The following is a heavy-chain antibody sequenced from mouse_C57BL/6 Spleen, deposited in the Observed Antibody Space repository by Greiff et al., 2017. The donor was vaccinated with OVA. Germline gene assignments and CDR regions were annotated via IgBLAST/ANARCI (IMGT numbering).Heavy chain of an antibody. CDR2: INPNNGGT. J-gene: IGHJ2*01. Sequence: EVKLQQSGPELVKPGASVKISCKASGYTFTDYYMNWVKQSHGKSLEWIGDINPNNGGTSYNQKFKGKATLTVDKSSSTAYMELRSLTSEDSAVYYCARSLIYYYGSRYYFDYWGQGTTLTVSS. D-gene: IGHD1-1*01. V-gene: IGHV1-26*01. CDR1: GYTFTDYY. CDR3: ARSLIYYYGSRYYFDY.